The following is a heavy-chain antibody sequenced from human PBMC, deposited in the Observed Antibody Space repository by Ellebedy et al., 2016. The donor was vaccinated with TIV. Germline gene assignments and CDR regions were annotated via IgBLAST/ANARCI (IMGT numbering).Heavy chain of an antibody. CDR3: ARELPSSYYFDY. CDR2: IVPSGGST. Sequence: ASVKVSXKASRYTFTNYYIHWLRQAPGQGLEWMGIIVPSGGSTNFAPKFQDRVTMTRDTSTSTVYMELSSLRSEDTAVFYCARELPSSYYFDYWGQGTLVTVSS. CDR1: RYTFTNYY. V-gene: IGHV1-46*01. J-gene: IGHJ4*02.